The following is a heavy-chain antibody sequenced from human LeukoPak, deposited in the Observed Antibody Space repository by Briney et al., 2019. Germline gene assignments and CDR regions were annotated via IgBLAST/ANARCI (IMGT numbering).Heavy chain of an antibody. V-gene: IGHV1-8*01. J-gene: IGHJ4*02. CDR2: MNPNTGNT. D-gene: IGHD5-18*01. CDR3: ARGMDTAF. Sequence: ASVKVSCKTSGYIFTRYDINWVRQAPGQGLEWMGWMNPNTGNTVYAQKFQGGVTMTRDNSITTAYMELSSLRGDDTAVYFCARGMDTAFWGQGTLVTVSS. CDR1: GYIFTRYD.